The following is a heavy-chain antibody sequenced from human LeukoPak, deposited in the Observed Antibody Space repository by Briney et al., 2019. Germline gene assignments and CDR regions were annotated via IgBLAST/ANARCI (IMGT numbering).Heavy chain of an antibody. CDR3: ARDVAAPKFGMDV. Sequence: GRSLRLSCAASGFTFSSYAMHWVRQAPGKGLEWVAVISYDGSNKYYADSVKGRFTISRDNSKNTLYLQMNSLRAEDTAVYYCARDVAAPKFGMDVWGQRTTVTVSS. CDR1: GFTFSSYA. CDR2: ISYDGSNK. D-gene: IGHD6-13*01. V-gene: IGHV3-30*04. J-gene: IGHJ6*02.